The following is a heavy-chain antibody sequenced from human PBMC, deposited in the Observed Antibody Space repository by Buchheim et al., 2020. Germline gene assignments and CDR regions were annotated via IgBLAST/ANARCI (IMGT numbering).Heavy chain of an antibody. CDR1: GGSISSYH. CDR3: ARDISRGWFDP. V-gene: IGHV4-59*01. CDR2: IYYSGST. J-gene: IGHJ5*02. Sequence: QVQLQESGPGLVKPSETLSLTCTVSGGSISSYHWSWIRQPPGKGLEWIGYIYYSGSTNYNPSLKSRVPISVDTSKNQFSLKLGSVTAADTAVYCCARDISRGWFDPWGQGTL.